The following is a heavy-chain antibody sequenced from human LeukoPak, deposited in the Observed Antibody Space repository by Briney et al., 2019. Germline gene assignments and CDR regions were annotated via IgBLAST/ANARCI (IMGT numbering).Heavy chain of an antibody. D-gene: IGHD5-18*01. Sequence: ASVKVSCKASGGTFSSYAISWVRQAPGQGLEWMGWINPNSGGTKYAQKFKGRVTMTRDTSISTAYMELSRLRSDGPAVYYGARVDTAMVAGGGDYWGQGTLVTVSS. CDR1: GGTFSSYA. V-gene: IGHV1-2*02. J-gene: IGHJ4*02. CDR3: ARVDTAMVAGGGDY. CDR2: INPNSGGT.